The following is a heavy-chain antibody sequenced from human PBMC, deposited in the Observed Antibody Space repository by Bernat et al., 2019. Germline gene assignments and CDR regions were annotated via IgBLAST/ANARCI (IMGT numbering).Heavy chain of an antibody. D-gene: IGHD3-10*01. J-gene: IGHJ4*02. V-gene: IGHV1-18*01. CDR2: ISAYNGNT. CDR1: GYTFTSCG. CDR3: ARGDRRYYGSGSYYTGVQDY. Sequence: QVQLVQSGAEVKKPGASVKVSCKASGYTFTSCGISWVRQAPGQGLEWMGWISAYNGNTNYAQKLQGRVTMTTDTSTSTAYMELRSLRSDDTAVYYCARGDRRYYGSGSYYTGVQDYWGQGTLVTVSS.